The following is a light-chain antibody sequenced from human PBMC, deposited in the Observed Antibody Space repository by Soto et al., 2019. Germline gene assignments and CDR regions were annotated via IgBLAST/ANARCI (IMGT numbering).Light chain of an antibody. CDR1: QNIRDF. CDR2: SAT. J-gene: IGKJ1*01. CDR3: QQTYSTPPT. V-gene: IGKV1-39*01. Sequence: DIQMTQSASSLSASLGDRVSIPCRASQNIRDFLNWSQQKPGKAHELLIFSATSLQSGVPSRFSGSGSGTDFTLTIGSLQREDFATYFSQQTYSTPPTFGQGTRVEI.